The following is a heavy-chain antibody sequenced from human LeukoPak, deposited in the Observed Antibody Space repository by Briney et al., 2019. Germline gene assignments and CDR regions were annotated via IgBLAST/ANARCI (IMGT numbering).Heavy chain of an antibody. CDR1: GGSISSGSYY. CDR3: AREAGAYCGGDCYSAPPDY. Sequence: SETLSLTCTVSGGSISSGSYYWSWIRQPAGKGLEWIGRIYTSGSTNYNPSLKSQVTISVDTSKNQFSLKLSSVTAADTAVYYCAREAGAYCGGDCYSAPPDYWGQGTLVTVSS. V-gene: IGHV4-61*02. CDR2: IYTSGST. J-gene: IGHJ4*02. D-gene: IGHD2-21*01.